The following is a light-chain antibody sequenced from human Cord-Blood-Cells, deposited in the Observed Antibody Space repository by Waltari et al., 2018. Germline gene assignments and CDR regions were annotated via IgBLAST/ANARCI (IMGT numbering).Light chain of an antibody. V-gene: IGLV3-21*04. CDR2: YDS. CDR3: QVWDSSSVV. CDR1: NIGSKS. Sequence: SYVLTQPPSVSVSPGKTARITCGGNNIGSKSEHWYQQKPGQAPVLVIYYDSDRPSGIPERFSGSNSGNTATLTISRVEAGDEADYYCQVWDSSSVVFGGGTKLTVL. J-gene: IGLJ2*01.